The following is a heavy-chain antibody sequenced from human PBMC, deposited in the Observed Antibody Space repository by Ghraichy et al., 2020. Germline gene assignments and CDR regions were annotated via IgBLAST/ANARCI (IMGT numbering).Heavy chain of an antibody. J-gene: IGHJ4*02. Sequence: GESLNISCTASGFTFSSYAMSWVRQAPGKGLEWVSAISGSGGSTYYADSVKGRFTISRDNSKNTLYLQMNSLRAEDTAVYYCAKASRFLEWLLLQYFDYWGQGTLVTVSS. CDR2: ISGSGGST. D-gene: IGHD3-3*01. CDR1: GFTFSSYA. V-gene: IGHV3-23*01. CDR3: AKASRFLEWLLLQYFDY.